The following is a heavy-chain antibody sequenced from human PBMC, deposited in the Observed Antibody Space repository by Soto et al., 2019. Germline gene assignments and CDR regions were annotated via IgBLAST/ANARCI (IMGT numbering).Heavy chain of an antibody. Sequence: GASVKVSCKASGGTFSSYAISWVRQAPGQGLEWMGGIIPIFGTANYAQKFQGRVTITADESTSTAYMELSSLRSEDTAVYYCARAHYDFWSGVIQAGYYGMDVWGQGTTVTVSS. V-gene: IGHV1-69*13. CDR2: IIPIFGTA. J-gene: IGHJ6*02. CDR3: ARAHYDFWSGVIQAGYYGMDV. D-gene: IGHD3-3*01. CDR1: GGTFSSYA.